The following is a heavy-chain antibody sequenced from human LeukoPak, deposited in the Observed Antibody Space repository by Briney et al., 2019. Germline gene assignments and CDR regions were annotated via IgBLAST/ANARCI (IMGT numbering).Heavy chain of an antibody. D-gene: IGHD3-22*01. Sequence: SETLSLTCTVSGGSISSYYWSWIRQPPGKGLEWIGYIYYSGSTNYNPSLKSRVTISVDTSKNQFSLKLSSVTAADTAVYYCARVFYDSSGYPHFYYYMDVWGKGTTVTVSS. CDR2: IYYSGST. CDR1: GGSISSYY. J-gene: IGHJ6*03. V-gene: IGHV4-59*01. CDR3: ARVFYDSSGYPHFYYYMDV.